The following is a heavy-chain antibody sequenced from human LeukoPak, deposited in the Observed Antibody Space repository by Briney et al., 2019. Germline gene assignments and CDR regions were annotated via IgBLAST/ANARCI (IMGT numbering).Heavy chain of an antibody. CDR1: GYTFTGYY. D-gene: IGHD3-3*01. Sequence: ASVKVSCKASGYTFTGYYMHWVGQAPGQGLEWMGWINPKSGGTNYAQKFQGRVTMTRDKSNSTAYMELSRLRSDDTAVYYCARAGSITIFGVLGYWGQGTLVTVSS. CDR2: INPKSGGT. CDR3: ARAGSITIFGVLGY. V-gene: IGHV1-2*02. J-gene: IGHJ4*02.